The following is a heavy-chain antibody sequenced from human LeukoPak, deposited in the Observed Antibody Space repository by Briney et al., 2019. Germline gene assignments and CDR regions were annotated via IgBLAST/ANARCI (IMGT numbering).Heavy chain of an antibody. CDR1: GFTFSSYA. V-gene: IGHV3-23*01. CDR3: AKGYTNGVNQEVWLDP. CDR2: ISGSGGST. Sequence: GGSLRLSCAASGFTFSSYAMSWVRQAPGKGLEWGSAISGSGGSTYYADSVKGRFTISRDNSKNTLYLQMNSLRAEDTAVYYRAKGYTNGVNQEVWLDPWGQGILATVSS. J-gene: IGHJ5*02. D-gene: IGHD2-8*01.